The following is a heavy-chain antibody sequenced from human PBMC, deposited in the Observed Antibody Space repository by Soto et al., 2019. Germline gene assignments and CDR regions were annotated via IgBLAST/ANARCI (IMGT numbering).Heavy chain of an antibody. CDR2: IYYSGST. CDR3: ARQAERDGYSSTNSNWFDP. CDR1: GCSISSSSYY. D-gene: IGHD6-13*01. V-gene: IGHV4-39*01. Sequence: PSETLSLTCTVSGCSISSSSYYWGWIRQPPGKGLEWIGSIYYSGSTYYNPSLKGRVTISVDTSKNQFSLKLSSVTAADTAVYYCARQAERDGYSSTNSNWFDPWGQGTLVTVSS. J-gene: IGHJ5*02.